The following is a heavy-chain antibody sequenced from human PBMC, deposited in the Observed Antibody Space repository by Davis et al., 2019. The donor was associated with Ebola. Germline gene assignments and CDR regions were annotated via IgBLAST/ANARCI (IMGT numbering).Heavy chain of an antibody. CDR1: GYIFTRYS. CDR2: INGGNGDT. V-gene: IGHV1-3*01. D-gene: IGHD1-26*01. J-gene: IGHJ3*02. Sequence: AASVKVSCKTSGYIFTRYSIHWVRQAPGEGLEWVGWINGGNGDTKCSQKFQDRVTMTTDTSTSTAYMELRSLRSDDTTVYYCASRYSGSYYLTAFDIWGQGTMVTVSS. CDR3: ASRYSGSYYLTAFDI.